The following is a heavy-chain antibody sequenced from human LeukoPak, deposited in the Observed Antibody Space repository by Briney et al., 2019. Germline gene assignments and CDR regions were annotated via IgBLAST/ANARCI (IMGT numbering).Heavy chain of an antibody. CDR3: AKRIQSAMATGY. CDR2: INGSGGST. J-gene: IGHJ4*02. V-gene: IGHV3-23*01. D-gene: IGHD5-18*01. CDR1: GFTFNNYN. Sequence: GGSLRLSCATSGFTFNNYNMNWVRQAPGKGLEWVSDINGSGGSTYYADSVKGRFTISRDNSKNTLYLQMNSLRAEDTAVYYCAKRIQSAMATGYWGQGTLVTVSS.